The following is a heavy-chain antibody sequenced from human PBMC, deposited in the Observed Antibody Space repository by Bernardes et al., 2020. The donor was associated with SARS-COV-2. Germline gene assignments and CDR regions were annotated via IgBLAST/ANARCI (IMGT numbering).Heavy chain of an antibody. V-gene: IGHV1-18*01. CDR1: GYRFTDYG. CDR3: ARDLGVIVLPPNTANFDC. D-gene: IGHD3-10*01. J-gene: IGHJ4*02. CDR2: ISSNSVNT. Sequence: ASVKVSCKSSGYRFTDYGITWVRQVPGQGLEWMGWISSNSVNTNYAQKFQGRLTMITDTSTGTAYMELGSLRSDDTAMYYCARDLGVIVLPPNTANFDCWGQGTLVTVSS.